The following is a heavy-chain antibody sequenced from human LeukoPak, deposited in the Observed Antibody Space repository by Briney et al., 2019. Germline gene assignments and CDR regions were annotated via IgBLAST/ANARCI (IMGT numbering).Heavy chain of an antibody. V-gene: IGHV1-69*01. D-gene: IGHD3-3*01. CDR2: IIPSFGTA. J-gene: IGHJ6*02. CDR3: ARDMDRGAYYDFWSGYLGMDV. CDR1: GGTFSSYA. Sequence: GSSVKVSCKASGGTFSSYAISWVRQAPGQGLEWMGGIIPSFGTANYAQKFQGRVTITADESTSTAYMELSSLRSEDTAVYYCARDMDRGAYYDFWSGYLGMDVWGQGTTVTVSS.